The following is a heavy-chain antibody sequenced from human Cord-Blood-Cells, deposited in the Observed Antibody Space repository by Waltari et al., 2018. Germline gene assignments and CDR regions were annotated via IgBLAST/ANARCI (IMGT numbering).Heavy chain of an antibody. J-gene: IGHJ4*02. D-gene: IGHD6-25*01. CDR2: IIPIFGTA. CDR1: GGPSSSYP. CDR3: ARDFAAVPLD. V-gene: IGHV1-69*01. Sequence: VQLVQSGAEVTKPGSSVKVSCKAAGGPSSSYPITWVRQAPGQGLEWMGGIIPIFGTANYAQKFQGRVTITADESTSTAYMELSSLRSEDTAVYYCARDFAAVPLDWGQGTLVTVSS.